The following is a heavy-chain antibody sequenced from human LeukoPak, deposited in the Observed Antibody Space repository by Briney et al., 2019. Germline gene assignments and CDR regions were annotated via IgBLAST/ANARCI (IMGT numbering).Heavy chain of an antibody. CDR1: GYTFTSYG. CDR3: ARDGPSNTWEESNGMDV. J-gene: IGHJ6*02. V-gene: IGHV1-18*01. CDR2: ISAYNGNT. D-gene: IGHD1-26*01. Sequence: ASVKVSCKASGYTFTSYGISWVRKAPGQGLEWMGWISAYNGNTNYAQKLQGRVTMTTDTSTSTAYMELRSLRSDDTAVYYCARDGPSNTWEESNGMDVWGQGTTVTVSS.